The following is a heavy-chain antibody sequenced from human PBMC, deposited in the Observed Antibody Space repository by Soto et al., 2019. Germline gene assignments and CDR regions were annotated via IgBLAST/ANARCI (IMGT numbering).Heavy chain of an antibody. CDR2: IYYSGGT. CDR3: ARDLKKGGYSSSDIASYGMDV. J-gene: IGHJ6*02. D-gene: IGHD6-13*01. CDR1: GGSISSGGYY. V-gene: IGHV4-31*03. Sequence: QVQLQETGPGLVKPSQTLSLTCTVSGGSISSGGYYWSWIRQHPGKGLEWIGYIYYSGGTYYNPSLKSRVTISVDTSKNQFSLKLSSVTAADTAVYYCARDLKKGGYSSSDIASYGMDVWGQGTTVTVSS.